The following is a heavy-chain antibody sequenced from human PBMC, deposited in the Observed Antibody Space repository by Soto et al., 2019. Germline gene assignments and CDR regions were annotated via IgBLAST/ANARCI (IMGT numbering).Heavy chain of an antibody. CDR3: ASNTAMVRPFDY. Sequence: QVQLVQSGAEVKKPGSSVKVSCKASGGTFSSYAISWVRQAPGQGLEWMGGIIPIFGTANYAQKFQGRVRITADESTTTAYMELSSLRSEDTAVYYCASNTAMVRPFDYWGQGTLVTVSS. CDR2: IIPIFGTA. V-gene: IGHV1-69*12. D-gene: IGHD5-18*01. J-gene: IGHJ4*02. CDR1: GGTFSSYA.